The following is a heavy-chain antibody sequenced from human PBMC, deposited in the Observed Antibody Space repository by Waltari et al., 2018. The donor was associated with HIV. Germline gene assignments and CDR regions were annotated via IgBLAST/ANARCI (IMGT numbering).Heavy chain of an antibody. CDR2: ISSESTNI. V-gene: IGHV3-48*02. J-gene: IGHJ6*02. CDR1: GFTFRQFG. D-gene: IGHD3-9*01. CDR3: ARDTLNFYFGLDV. Sequence: EEQLVEAGGGGVIKPGGSLGIPWVGSGFTFRQFGMNWVRQAPGKGLEWIAYISSESTNIQYADSVKGRFTVSRDNAKESLYLQMNSLRDGDTAVYYCARDTLNFYFGLDVWGQGTTVTVSS.